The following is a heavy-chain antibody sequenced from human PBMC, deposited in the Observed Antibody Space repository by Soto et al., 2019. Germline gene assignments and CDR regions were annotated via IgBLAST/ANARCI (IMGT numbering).Heavy chain of an antibody. CDR2: INPNGGST. CDR1: GYTFINYH. CDR3: ALPKNTLGWYNF. V-gene: IGHV1-46*01. J-gene: IGHJ4*02. Sequence: QVQVVQYGAEVKKPGASVKVSCKTSGYTFINYHVHWVRQAPGQGLEWMGAINPNGGSTTYAQHLQGRITMTSDASTSTVYMDLSSLRSDDTAVYYCALPKNTLGWYNFWGQGSLVTVS. D-gene: IGHD6-19*01.